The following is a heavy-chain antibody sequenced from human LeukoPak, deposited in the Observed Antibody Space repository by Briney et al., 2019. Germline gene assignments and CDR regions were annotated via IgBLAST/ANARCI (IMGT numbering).Heavy chain of an antibody. J-gene: IGHJ4*02. CDR2: INPSGGST. V-gene: IGHV1-46*01. Sequence: KPGASVKVSWQASGYTFTSYYMPWVRQAPGQGLEWMGIINPSGGSTSYAQKFQGRVTMTRDTSTSTVYMELSSLRSEDTAVYYCARVGDGYFDYWGQGTLVTVSS. CDR3: ARVGDGYFDY. CDR1: GYTFTSYY. D-gene: IGHD5-24*01.